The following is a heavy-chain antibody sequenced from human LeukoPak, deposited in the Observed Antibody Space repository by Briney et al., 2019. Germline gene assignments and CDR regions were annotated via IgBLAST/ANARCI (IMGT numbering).Heavy chain of an antibody. Sequence: SETLSLTCTVSGGSISSGSYYWSWIRQPPGKGLEWIGYIYYSGSTNYNPSLKSRVTISVDTSKNQFSLKLSSVTAADTAVYYCAAEVGDYVDYWGQGTLVTVSS. CDR3: AAEVGDYVDY. V-gene: IGHV4-61*01. J-gene: IGHJ4*02. CDR2: IYYSGST. CDR1: GGSISSGSYY. D-gene: IGHD1-26*01.